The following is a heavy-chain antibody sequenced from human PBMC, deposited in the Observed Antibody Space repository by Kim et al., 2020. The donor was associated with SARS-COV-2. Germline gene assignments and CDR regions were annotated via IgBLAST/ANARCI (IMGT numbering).Heavy chain of an antibody. CDR3: AREVSSGWYYYYGMDV. D-gene: IGHD6-19*01. Sequence: KFQGTVAITRDTSASTAYMELSSLRSEDTAVYYCAREVSSGWYYYYGMDVWGQGTTVTVSS. J-gene: IGHJ6*02. V-gene: IGHV1-3*01.